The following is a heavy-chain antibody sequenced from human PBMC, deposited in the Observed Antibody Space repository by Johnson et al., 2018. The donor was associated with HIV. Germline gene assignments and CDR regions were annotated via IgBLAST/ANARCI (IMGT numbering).Heavy chain of an antibody. V-gene: IGHV3-9*01. D-gene: IGHD4-23*01. J-gene: IGHJ3*02. Sequence: EVQLVESGGGLVQPGRSLRLSCAASGFTFDDYAMHWVRQAPGKGLEWVSGISWNSGSIGYADSVKGRFTISRDNSKNTLYLQMNSLRAEDTAVYYCAKDLSPNPRGGAFDIWGQGTMVTVSS. CDR2: ISWNSGSI. CDR3: AKDLSPNPRGGAFDI. CDR1: GFTFDDYA.